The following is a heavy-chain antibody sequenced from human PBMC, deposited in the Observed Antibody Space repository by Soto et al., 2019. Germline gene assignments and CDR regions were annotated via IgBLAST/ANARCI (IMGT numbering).Heavy chain of an antibody. V-gene: IGHV3-74*01. CDR2: INDEGTSA. CDR1: GFTFSNHG. Sequence: PXGSLRLCCAASGFTFSNHGMHWVRQAPGKGLVWVSRINDEGTSADYADSVKGRFTISRDNAKNTLFLQMNSLRADDTAVYYCVKVLGPRDYLILDDWGQGALVTVSS. CDR3: VKVLGPRDYLILDD. D-gene: IGHD4-17*01. J-gene: IGHJ4*02.